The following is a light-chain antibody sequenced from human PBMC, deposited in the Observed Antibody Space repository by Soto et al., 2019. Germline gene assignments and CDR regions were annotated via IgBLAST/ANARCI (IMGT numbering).Light chain of an antibody. Sequence: QSALTQPRSVSGSPGQSVTISCTGTSSDVGGYNYVSWYQQHPGKAPKLMIYDVSKWPSGVPDRFSGSKSGNTASLTTSGLQTEAEADYYCCSYAGSYPGVFGGGTKRTVL. CDR1: SSDVGGYNY. V-gene: IGLV2-11*01. J-gene: IGLJ3*02. CDR2: DVS. CDR3: CSYAGSYPGV.